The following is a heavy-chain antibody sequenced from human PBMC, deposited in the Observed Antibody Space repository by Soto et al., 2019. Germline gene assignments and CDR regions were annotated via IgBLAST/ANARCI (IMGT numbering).Heavy chain of an antibody. CDR1: GYTFVRYG. J-gene: IGHJ6*02. Sequence: QVQLVQSGAEVKKPGASVKVSCKTSGYTFVRYGITWVRQAPGQGLEWMGWISTHNGNTNYGKKLQGRVTMTTDTSTSTAYMELRSLRSDDTAVYDCARRDYYSYGMDVWGQGTTVTVSS. V-gene: IGHV1-18*01. CDR3: ARRDYYSYGMDV. CDR2: ISTHNGNT.